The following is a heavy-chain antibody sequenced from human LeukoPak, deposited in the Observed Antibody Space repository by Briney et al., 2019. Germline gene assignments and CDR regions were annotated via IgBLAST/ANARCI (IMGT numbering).Heavy chain of an antibody. J-gene: IGHJ4*02. Sequence: GGSLRLSCAASGFTFSTYNMNWVRQAPGKGLEWVSYISSSSSTIYYADSVKGRFTFSRDNSKNTLYLQMNSLRAEDTAVYYCAKEASSGWNGWFYFDYWGQGTLVTVSS. V-gene: IGHV3-48*01. CDR3: AKEASSGWNGWFYFDY. D-gene: IGHD6-19*01. CDR1: GFTFSTYN. CDR2: ISSSSSTI.